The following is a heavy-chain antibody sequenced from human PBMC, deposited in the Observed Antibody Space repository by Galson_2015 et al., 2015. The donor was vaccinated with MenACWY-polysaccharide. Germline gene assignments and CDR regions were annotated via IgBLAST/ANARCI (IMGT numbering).Heavy chain of an antibody. V-gene: IGHV3-48*02. CDR1: GFTVSNFG. CDR2: VSGGSSVK. Sequence: SLRLSCAACGFTVSNFGVYWVRQAPGKGREWVSYVSGGSSVKEYDASCKGRFQIYRDNARNSLYLQVNSLRDEDTAVYYCATKQMGDNSFDYWGQGTLVTVSS. D-gene: IGHD3-16*01. J-gene: IGHJ4*02. CDR3: ATKQMGDNSFDY.